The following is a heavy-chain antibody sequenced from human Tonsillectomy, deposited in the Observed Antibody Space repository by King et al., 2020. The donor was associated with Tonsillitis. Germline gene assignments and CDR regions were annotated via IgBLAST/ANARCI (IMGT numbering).Heavy chain of an antibody. J-gene: IGHJ4*02. CDR3: ARTRGYCSGGRCYPYYFDY. CDR2: ITTSSDT. D-gene: IGHD2-15*01. Sequence: VQLVESGGGLVRPGGSLRLSCAASEFTFSSYYMSWIRQAPGKGLEWVSCITTSSDTNYADSVKGRFTISRDNAKNSLYLQMNSLRDEDTAVYYCARTRGYCSGGRCYPYYFDYRGQGILVTVSS. CDR1: EFTFSSYY. V-gene: IGHV3-11*06.